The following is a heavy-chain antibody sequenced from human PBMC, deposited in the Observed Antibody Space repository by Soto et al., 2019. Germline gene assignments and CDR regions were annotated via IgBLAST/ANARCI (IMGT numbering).Heavy chain of an antibody. Sequence: SETLSLTCTVSGGSISTYYWGWIHQPPGKGLEWVGSIDDTGSPYYNPSLKGRVTISVDTSKNQFSLKLTSVTAADTAVYYCATHSGGSGSSLLFDYWGQGTLVTVSS. D-gene: IGHD3-10*01. V-gene: IGHV4-39*01. CDR2: IDDTGSP. CDR1: GGSISTYY. CDR3: ATHSGGSGSSLLFDY. J-gene: IGHJ4*02.